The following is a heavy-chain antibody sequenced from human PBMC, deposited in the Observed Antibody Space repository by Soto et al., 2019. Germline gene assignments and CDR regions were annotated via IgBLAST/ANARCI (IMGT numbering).Heavy chain of an antibody. CDR1: GGSFSGYY. V-gene: IGHV4-34*01. D-gene: IGHD3-10*01. Sequence: TLSLTCAVYGGSFSGYYWSWIREPPVKGLEWIGEINHSGSTNYNPSLKSRVTISVDTSKNQFSLKLSSVTAADTAVYYCARGYGSGSYYRPLHYYGMDVWGQGTTVTVSS. CDR3: ARGYGSGSYYRPLHYYGMDV. CDR2: INHSGST. J-gene: IGHJ6*02.